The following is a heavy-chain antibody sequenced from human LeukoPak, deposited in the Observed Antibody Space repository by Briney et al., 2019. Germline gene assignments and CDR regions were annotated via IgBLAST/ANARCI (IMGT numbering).Heavy chain of an antibody. CDR1: GVTFSNYV. CDR3: ARDGEIYKWFDL. J-gene: IGHJ4*02. Sequence: GGSLRLSCVASGVTFSNYVMNWVRQAPGKGLEWVSYISSRSGTIYYADSVKGRFTISRDNAKNSVYLQMNSLRAEDTAVYYCARDGEIYKWFDLWGQGTQVTVSS. V-gene: IGHV3-48*04. D-gene: IGHD3-10*01. CDR2: ISSRSGTI.